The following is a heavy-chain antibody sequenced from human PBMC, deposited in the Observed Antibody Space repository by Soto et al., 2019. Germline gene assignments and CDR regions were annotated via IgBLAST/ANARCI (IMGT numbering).Heavy chain of an antibody. CDR3: AADSHSQGRGEFGF. CDR2: IKGQIDYEAT. D-gene: IGHD2-15*01. Sequence: EAQLVEYGGGLVKTGESLRLSCSAAGFSFTNAWINWVRQAPGKGLEWVGHIKGQIDYEATDYAAPVRGRFTFSRDDSTNTGYLQMNSLKADDTAVYYCAADSHSQGRGEFGFWGQGTQVTVSS. V-gene: IGHV3-15*07. CDR1: GFSFTNAW. J-gene: IGHJ4*02.